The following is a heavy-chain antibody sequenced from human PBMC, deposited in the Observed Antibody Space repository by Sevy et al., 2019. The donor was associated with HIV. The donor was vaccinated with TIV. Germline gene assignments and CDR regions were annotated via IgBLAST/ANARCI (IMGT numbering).Heavy chain of an antibody. J-gene: IGHJ4*02. CDR2: ISSGCTTM. D-gene: IGHD1-1*01. V-gene: IGHV3-11*01. Sequence: GGSLRLSCAASRFTFSDYYMSWIRQAPGKGLEWVSYISSGCTTMYYADSLKGRFTISRDNAKNSLYLQMNSLRAEDTAVYYCARVRYNYGSYYFDYWGQGTLVTVSS. CDR1: RFTFSDYY. CDR3: ARVRYNYGSYYFDY.